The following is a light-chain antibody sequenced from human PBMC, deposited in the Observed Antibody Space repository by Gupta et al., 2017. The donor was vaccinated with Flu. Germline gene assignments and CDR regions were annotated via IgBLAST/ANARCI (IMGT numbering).Light chain of an antibody. CDR2: YAS. J-gene: IGKJ1*01. Sequence: PDLPSVTTTENVSTTCRAREGVGNHFYWKQQVPKHIPKLLMKYASQPRSRVSSRFSGSGSGSXFSLTLXGPEGKDAAVYNCEQRSSLPKAFGXGTKVEIK. CDR3: EQRSSLPKA. CDR1: EGVGNH. V-gene: IGKV6D-21*02.